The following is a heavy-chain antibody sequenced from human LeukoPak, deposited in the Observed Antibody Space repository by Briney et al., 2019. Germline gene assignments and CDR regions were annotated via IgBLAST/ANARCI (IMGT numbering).Heavy chain of an antibody. D-gene: IGHD4-17*01. Sequence: GGSLRLSCAASGSTFSSYAMSWVRQAPGKGLEWVSDISGSGGTTYYADSVKGRFTISRDNSKTTLYLQMNSLRAEDTAIYYCAKNYGDYWTYYYYYMDVWGRGTTVTVSS. J-gene: IGHJ6*03. CDR3: AKNYGDYWTYYYYYMDV. CDR1: GSTFSSYA. CDR2: ISGSGGTT. V-gene: IGHV3-23*01.